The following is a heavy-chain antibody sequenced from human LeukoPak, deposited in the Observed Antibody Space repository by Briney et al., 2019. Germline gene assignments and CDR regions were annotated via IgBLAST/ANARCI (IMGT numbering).Heavy chain of an antibody. Sequence: VASVKVSCKASGYTFTGYYMHWVRQAPGQGLEWMGRINPNSGGTNYAQKFQGRVTMTRDTSISTAYMELSRLRSDDTAVCYCASDESYCSSTSCYTPYGMDVWGQGTTVTVSS. CDR3: ASDESYCSSTSCYTPYGMDV. V-gene: IGHV1-2*06. D-gene: IGHD2-2*02. CDR1: GYTFTGYY. CDR2: INPNSGGT. J-gene: IGHJ6*02.